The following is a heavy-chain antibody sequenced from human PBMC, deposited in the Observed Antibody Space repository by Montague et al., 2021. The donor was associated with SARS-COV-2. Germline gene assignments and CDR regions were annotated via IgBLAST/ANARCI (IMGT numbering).Heavy chain of an antibody. CDR2: IYYSGDT. J-gene: IGHJ4*01. CDR3: VRGGDYTDYGRVDY. Sequence: SETLSLTCSFSGGSISTGSYYWGWIRQPPRKGLEWIGSIYYSGDTYYNPSLKSRVTISLDTSKNQFTLRLSSVTAADTAVYYCVRGGDYTDYGRVDYWGHGTLVSVCS. CDR1: GGSISTGSYY. D-gene: IGHD4-11*01. V-gene: IGHV4-39*01.